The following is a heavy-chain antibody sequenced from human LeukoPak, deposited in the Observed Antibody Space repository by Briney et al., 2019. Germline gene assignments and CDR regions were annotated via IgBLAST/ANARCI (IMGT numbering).Heavy chain of an antibody. CDR3: ARTTETYYFDH. Sequence: SETLSLTCAVSGGSISSGGYSWSWIRQPPGKGLEWIGYIYHSGSTYSNPSLKSRVTISVDRSKNQFSLKLSSVTAADTAVYYCARTTETYYFDHWGQGTLVTVSS. J-gene: IGHJ4*02. D-gene: IGHD4-17*01. CDR2: IYHSGST. CDR1: GGSISSGGYS. V-gene: IGHV4-30-2*01.